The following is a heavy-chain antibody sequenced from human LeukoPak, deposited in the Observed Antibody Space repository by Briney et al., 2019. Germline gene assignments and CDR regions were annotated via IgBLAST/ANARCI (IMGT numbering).Heavy chain of an antibody. J-gene: IGHJ4*02. CDR3: AKDAGRSDVDYFDY. CDR1: GFTFSSYA. V-gene: IGHV3-23*01. D-gene: IGHD1-26*01. CDR2: ISDSGGNT. Sequence: GGSLRLSCAAPGFTFSSYAMSWVRQVPGKGLEWVSAISDSGGNTYYADFVRGRFTISRDNSKNTLYLQMNSLRAEDTAMYFCAKDAGRSDVDYFDYWGQGTLVTVSS.